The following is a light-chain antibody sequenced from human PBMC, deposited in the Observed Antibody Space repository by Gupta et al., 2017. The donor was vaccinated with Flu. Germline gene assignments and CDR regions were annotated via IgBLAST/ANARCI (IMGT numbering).Light chain of an antibody. CDR3: QSYDSSLTGWV. Sequence: QSEMTQPPSVSGAPGQTGTISCIGSTSNIGGGYDVHWYQQLPGRAPQLLIYGTSNRPSGVPDRFSGSKSGTSASLAITGLQADDEADYYCQSYDSSLTGWVFGGGTMLTVL. CDR1: TSNIGGGYD. J-gene: IGLJ3*02. V-gene: IGLV1-40*01. CDR2: GTS.